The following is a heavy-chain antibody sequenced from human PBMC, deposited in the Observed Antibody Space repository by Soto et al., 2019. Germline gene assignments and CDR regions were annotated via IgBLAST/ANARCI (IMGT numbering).Heavy chain of an antibody. CDR3: ARLRGHFDY. D-gene: IGHD3-16*01. CDR1: GGSIKNYY. J-gene: IGHJ4*01. V-gene: IGHV4-59*01. CDR2: IFYSGTT. Sequence: SETLSLTCTVSGGSIKNYYWTWIRQPPGKGLEYIGYIFYSGTTNYNPSLKSRVTISLDTSKNQFSLRLSSVTAADTAVYYCARLRGHFDYWGQGTLVTVSS.